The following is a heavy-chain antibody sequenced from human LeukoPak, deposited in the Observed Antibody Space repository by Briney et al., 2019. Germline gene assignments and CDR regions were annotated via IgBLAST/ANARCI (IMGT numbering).Heavy chain of an antibody. J-gene: IGHJ4*02. CDR3: AKAGRDYDFWSGLNY. Sequence: GGSLRLSCAASGFTFSSYAMSWVRQAPGKGLEWVSAISGSGGSTYYADSVKGRFTISRDNSKNTLCLQMNSLRAEDTAVYYCAKAGRDYDFWSGLNYWGQGTLVTVSS. CDR2: ISGSGGST. CDR1: GFTFSSYA. V-gene: IGHV3-23*01. D-gene: IGHD3-3*01.